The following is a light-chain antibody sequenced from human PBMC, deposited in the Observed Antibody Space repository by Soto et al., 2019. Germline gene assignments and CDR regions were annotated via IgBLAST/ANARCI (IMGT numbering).Light chain of an antibody. CDR3: CSYAGSYTVV. J-gene: IGLJ2*01. CDR2: DVS. Sequence: QSALTQPRSVSWSPGQSVTISCTGTSSDVGGYNYVFWYQQHPGKAPKLMIYDVSKRPSGVPDRFSGSKSGNTASLTISGLQAEDEADYYCCSYAGSYTVVFGGGTKLTVL. V-gene: IGLV2-11*01. CDR1: SSDVGGYNY.